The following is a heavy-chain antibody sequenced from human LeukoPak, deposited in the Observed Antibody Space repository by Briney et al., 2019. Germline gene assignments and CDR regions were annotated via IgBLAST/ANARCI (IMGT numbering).Heavy chain of an antibody. D-gene: IGHD5-12*01. J-gene: IGHJ4*02. Sequence: ASVKVSCKASGYTFTGYYMHWVRQAPGQGLEWMGWINPNSGGTNYAQKFQGRVTMTRDTSISAAYMELSRLRSDDTAVYYCARTGYSGYLAAYWGQGTLVTVSS. CDR3: ARTGYSGYLAAY. CDR2: INPNSGGT. CDR1: GYTFTGYY. V-gene: IGHV1-2*02.